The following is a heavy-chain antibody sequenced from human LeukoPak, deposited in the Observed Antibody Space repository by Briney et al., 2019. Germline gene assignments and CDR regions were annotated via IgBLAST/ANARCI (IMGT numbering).Heavy chain of an antibody. CDR1: GFSFSRYA. V-gene: IGHV3-23*01. CDR3: AKDYGGSDYLDY. D-gene: IGHD4-23*01. CDR2: ISGSGGST. Sequence: GGSVRLSCAASGFSFSRYAMSWVRQAPGKGLEWVSAISGSGGSTYYADSMKGRFTISRDNSKNTLYLQMNSLRAEDTAVYYCAKDYGGSDYLDYWGQGTLVTVSS. J-gene: IGHJ4*02.